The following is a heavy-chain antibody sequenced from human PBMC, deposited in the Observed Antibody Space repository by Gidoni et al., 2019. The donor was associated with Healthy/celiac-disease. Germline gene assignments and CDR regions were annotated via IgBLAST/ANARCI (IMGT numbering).Heavy chain of an antibody. CDR2: IYTSGST. Sequence: QLQLQDSGPGLAKPSHTLSLTCPVSGGSISSGSYYWCLIRQPAGKGLEWIGRIYTSGSTNYNPYLKSRVTISVDTSKNQFSLKLSSVTAADTAVYYCARSLWYNWFDHWGQGTLVTVSS. CDR3: ARSLWYNWFDH. J-gene: IGHJ5*02. V-gene: IGHV4-61*02. D-gene: IGHD2-21*01. CDR1: GGSISSGSYY.